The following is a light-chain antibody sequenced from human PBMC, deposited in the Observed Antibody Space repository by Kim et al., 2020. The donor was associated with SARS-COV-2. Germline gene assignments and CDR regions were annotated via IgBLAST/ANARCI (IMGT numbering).Light chain of an antibody. J-gene: IGLJ3*02. Sequence: GQRVTSSCSGSSSNIEKNYVYWYQQVPGTAPKVLIHGNNLRPSGVPDRFSGSKSGTSASLAISGLRSEDEADYYCAAWDDRLSGRVFGGGTQLTVL. V-gene: IGLV1-47*01. CDR3: AAWDDRLSGRV. CDR2: GNN. CDR1: SSNIEKNY.